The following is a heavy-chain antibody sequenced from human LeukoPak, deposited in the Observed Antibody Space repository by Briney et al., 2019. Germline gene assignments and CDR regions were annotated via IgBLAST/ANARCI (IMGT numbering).Heavy chain of an antibody. Sequence: GGSLRLSCAASGFTFSSYWMNWVRQAPGKGLVWVSRIASDGSSTTYADSVKGRFTISRDNSENTLYLQMSSLRPEDTAAYYCVKGEVRGYKKRGVDYWGQGTLVTVSS. V-gene: IGHV3-74*01. D-gene: IGHD5-18*01. CDR2: IASDGSST. CDR3: VKGEVRGYKKRGVDY. CDR1: GFTFSSYW. J-gene: IGHJ4*02.